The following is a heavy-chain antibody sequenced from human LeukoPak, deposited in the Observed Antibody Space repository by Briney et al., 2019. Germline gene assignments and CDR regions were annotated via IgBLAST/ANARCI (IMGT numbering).Heavy chain of an antibody. D-gene: IGHD3-16*01. CDR3: AIHRRVGWHGTPFGLLDV. Sequence: SETLSLTCAVYGGSFSGYYWSWIRQPPGKGLEWIGEINHSGSTNYNPSLKSRVTISGDTSKNQFSLKLSSVTAADTAVYYCAIHRRVGWHGTPFGLLDVWGKGTTVTVSS. CDR2: INHSGST. J-gene: IGHJ6*04. CDR1: GGSFSGYY. V-gene: IGHV4-34*01.